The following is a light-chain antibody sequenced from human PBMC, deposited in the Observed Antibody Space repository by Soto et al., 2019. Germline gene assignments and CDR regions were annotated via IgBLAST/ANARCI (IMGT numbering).Light chain of an antibody. V-gene: IGLV2-14*01. CDR3: SSYTSSSTGGL. CDR1: SRDVGGYDH. J-gene: IGLJ2*01. Sequence: QSALTQPASVSGSPGQSITISCSGTSRDVGGYDHVSWYQHHPGEAPKLLIYEVSYRPSGVSTRFSGSKSGNTASLTISGLQAEDEADYYCSSYTSSSTGGLFGGGTKADRP. CDR2: EVS.